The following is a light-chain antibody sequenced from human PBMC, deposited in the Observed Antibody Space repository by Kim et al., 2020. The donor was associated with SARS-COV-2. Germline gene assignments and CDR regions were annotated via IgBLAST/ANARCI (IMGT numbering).Light chain of an antibody. J-gene: IGLJ3*02. CDR2: GKE. CDR1: SLRSYY. Sequence: SSELTQDPAVSVALGQTVRITCQGDSLRSYYASWYQQKPGQAPLLVIYGKENRPSGIPDRFSGSSSGNTASLTITGAQAEDEADYYCNSRDSSGDHLVFG. CDR3: NSRDSSGDHLV. V-gene: IGLV3-19*01.